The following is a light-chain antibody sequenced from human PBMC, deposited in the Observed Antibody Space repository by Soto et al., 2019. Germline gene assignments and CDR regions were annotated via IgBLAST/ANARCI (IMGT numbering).Light chain of an antibody. CDR2: EVS. CDR1: SSDVGAYDF. Sequence: SVLARPASVSGAPGQSITISCTGTSSDVGAYDFVSWYQQHPDKAPKLMIYEVSNRPSGVSYRFSGSKSVNTATLTISGLQAEDEADYYCSSYTTSSTRVFGTGTKATVL. CDR3: SSYTTSSTRV. V-gene: IGLV2-14*03. J-gene: IGLJ1*01.